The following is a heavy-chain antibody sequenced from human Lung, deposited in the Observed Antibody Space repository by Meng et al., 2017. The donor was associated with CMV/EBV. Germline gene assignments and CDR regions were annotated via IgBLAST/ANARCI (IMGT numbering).Heavy chain of an antibody. Sequence: GEXXKISCAASGFTFSTYDFHWVRQPTGKGLEWVSSIGTVGDTYSIGSVKGRFIISREDAKNSVYLQMNGLRDGDTGLYYCARARSPTHFDYWGQGALVTVSS. CDR1: GFTFSTYD. V-gene: IGHV3-13*01. CDR3: ARARSPTHFDY. J-gene: IGHJ4*02. CDR2: IGTVGDT.